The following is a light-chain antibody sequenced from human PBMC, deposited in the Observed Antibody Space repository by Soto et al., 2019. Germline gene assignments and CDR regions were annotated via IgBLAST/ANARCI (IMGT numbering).Light chain of an antibody. CDR1: QSVSSN. J-gene: IGKJ1*01. Sequence: EIVMTQSPATLSVSPGERATLSCRASQSVSSNLAWYQQKPGQAPRLLIYGASTRATGIPARFSGSGSGTEFTLTSSSLQPEDFAVYYCQQYNNWPPWTFGQGTKVEIK. CDR2: GAS. CDR3: QQYNNWPPWT. V-gene: IGKV3-15*01.